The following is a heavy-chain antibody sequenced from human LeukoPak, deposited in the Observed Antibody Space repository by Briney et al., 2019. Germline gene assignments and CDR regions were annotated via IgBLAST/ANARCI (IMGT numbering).Heavy chain of an antibody. Sequence: SETLSLTCTVSGGSLRGYDWGWIRQPPGKRLESIGHIYYSGNSTYNPSPKSRVTMSVDTSKSRLSLKLSSVTAADTAVYYCASARKGGSYKEGFDSWGQGTLVTVSS. CDR2: IYYSGNS. V-gene: IGHV4-59*01. CDR3: ASARKGGSYKEGFDS. J-gene: IGHJ4*02. CDR1: GGSLRGYD. D-gene: IGHD1-26*01.